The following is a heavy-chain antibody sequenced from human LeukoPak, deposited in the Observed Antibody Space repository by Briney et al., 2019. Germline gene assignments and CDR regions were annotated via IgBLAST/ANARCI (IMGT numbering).Heavy chain of an antibody. CDR2: ISIGTSFI. V-gene: IGHV3-21*04. J-gene: IGHJ3*02. CDR1: GFTFSSYN. Sequence: PGGSLRLSCAASGFTFSSYNMNWVRQAPGKGLEWVAYISIGTSFIYYADSVKGRFTISRDNAKNSLYLQMNSLRAEDTAVYYCAKDKWWFGEYDAFDIWGQGTMVTVSS. D-gene: IGHD3-10*01. CDR3: AKDKWWFGEYDAFDI.